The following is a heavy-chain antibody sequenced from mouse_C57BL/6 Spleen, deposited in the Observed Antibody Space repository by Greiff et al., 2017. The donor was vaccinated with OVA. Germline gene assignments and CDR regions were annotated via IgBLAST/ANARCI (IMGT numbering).Heavy chain of an antibody. CDR3: ARSHYYGSSYGY. V-gene: IGHV1-66*01. Sequence: VQLQESGPELVKPGASVKISCKASGYSFTSYYIHWVKQRPGQGLEWIGWIYPGSGNTKYNEKFKGKATLTADTSSSTAYMQLSSLTSEDSAVYYCARSHYYGSSYGYWGQGTTLTVSS. D-gene: IGHD1-1*01. J-gene: IGHJ2*01. CDR1: GYSFTSYY. CDR2: IYPGSGNT.